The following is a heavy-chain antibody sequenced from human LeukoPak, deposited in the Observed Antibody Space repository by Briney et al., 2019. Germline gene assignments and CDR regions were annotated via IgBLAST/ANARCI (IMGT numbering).Heavy chain of an antibody. D-gene: IGHD5-12*01. CDR1: GFTFSSYS. Sequence: GGSLRLSCAASGFTFSSYSMNWVRQAPGKGLEWVSSISSSSSYIYYADSVKGRFTISRDNAKNSLYLQMNSLRAEDTAVYYCARGRGGRRYSGYDYELRYWGEGKLVTVSS. J-gene: IGHJ4*02. V-gene: IGHV3-21*01. CDR3: ARGRGGRRYSGYDYELRY. CDR2: ISSSSSYI.